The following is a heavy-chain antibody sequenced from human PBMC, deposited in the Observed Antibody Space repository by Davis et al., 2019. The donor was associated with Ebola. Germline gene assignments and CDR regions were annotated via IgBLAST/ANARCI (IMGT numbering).Heavy chain of an antibody. CDR1: GFTFSSYS. V-gene: IGHV3-21*01. J-gene: IGHJ4*02. Sequence: GESLKISCAASGFTFSSYSMNWVRQAPGKGLEWVSSISSSSSYIYYADSVKGRFTIFRDNAKNSLYLQMNSLRAEDTAVYYCARDIRYNWNDYFAYWGQGTLVTVSS. D-gene: IGHD1-20*01. CDR2: ISSSSSYI. CDR3: ARDIRYNWNDYFAY.